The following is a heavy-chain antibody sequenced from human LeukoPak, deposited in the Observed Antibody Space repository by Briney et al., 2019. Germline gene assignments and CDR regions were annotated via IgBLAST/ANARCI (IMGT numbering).Heavy chain of an antibody. CDR3: ARGTPPLTGYYVGAFDI. CDR2: LSSTTTYI. J-gene: IGHJ3*02. V-gene: IGHV3-21*01. Sequence: GGSLRLSCEASGFTFRSYAMNWVRQAPGKGLEWVSSLSSTTTYIYYADSVKGRFTISRDNAKNSLYLQMNSLRAEDTAVYYCARGTPPLTGYYVGAFDIWGQGTMVTVSS. D-gene: IGHD3-9*01. CDR1: GFTFRSYA.